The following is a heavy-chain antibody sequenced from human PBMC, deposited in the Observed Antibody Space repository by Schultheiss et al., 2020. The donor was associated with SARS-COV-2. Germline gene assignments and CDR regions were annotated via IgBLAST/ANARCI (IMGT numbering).Heavy chain of an antibody. Sequence: SVKVSCKASGGTFSSYAISWVRQAPGQGLEWMGRIIPIFGIANYAQKFQGRVTITADKSTSTAYMELSSLRSEDTAVYYCATFLRSSPLYYYYGMDVWGQGTTVTVSS. CDR3: ATFLRSSPLYYYYGMDV. V-gene: IGHV1-69*04. CDR2: IIPIFGIA. J-gene: IGHJ6*02. D-gene: IGHD6-6*01. CDR1: GGTFSSYA.